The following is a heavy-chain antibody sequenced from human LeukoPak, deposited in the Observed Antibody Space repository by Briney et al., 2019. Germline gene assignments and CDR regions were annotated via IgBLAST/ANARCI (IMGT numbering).Heavy chain of an antibody. CDR3: AKVRVVAPLARDAFDI. CDR2: ISGSGGST. D-gene: IGHD3-22*01. CDR1: GFSFSSYA. V-gene: IGHV3-23*01. Sequence: GGSLRLSCAASGFSFSSYAMSWVRQAPGKGLEWVSAISGSGGSTYYADSVKGRFTISRDNSKSTLYLQMNSLRAEDTAVYYCAKVRVVAPLARDAFDIWGQGTMVTVSS. J-gene: IGHJ3*02.